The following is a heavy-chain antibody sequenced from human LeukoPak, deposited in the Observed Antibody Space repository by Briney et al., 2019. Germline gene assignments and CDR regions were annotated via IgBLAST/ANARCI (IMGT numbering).Heavy chain of an antibody. CDR1: GGFFSGYY. CDR3: ARGATYYDILTGYYYRYSYFDY. V-gene: IGHV4-34*01. D-gene: IGHD3-9*01. CDR2: INHSGST. J-gene: IGHJ4*02. Sequence: SETLSLTCAVYGGFFSGYYWSWIRQPPEKRLEWIGEINHSGSTNYNPSLKSRVTISVDTSKNQFSLKLSSVTAADTAVYYCARGATYYDILTGYYYRYSYFDYWGQGTLVTVSS.